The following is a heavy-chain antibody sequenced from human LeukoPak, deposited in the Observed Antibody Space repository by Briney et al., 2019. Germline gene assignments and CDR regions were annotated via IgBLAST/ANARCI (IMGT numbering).Heavy chain of an antibody. CDR1: GFTFSSYS. Sequence: GGSLRLSCAASGFTFSSYSMNWVRQAPGKGLEWISYISSSSSTIYYADSVKGRFTISRDNAKNSLYLQMNSLRAEDTAVYYCARRGYSGTLAAFDIWGQGTMVTVSS. V-gene: IGHV3-48*04. CDR3: ARRGYSGTLAAFDI. D-gene: IGHD1-26*01. CDR2: ISSSSSTI. J-gene: IGHJ3*02.